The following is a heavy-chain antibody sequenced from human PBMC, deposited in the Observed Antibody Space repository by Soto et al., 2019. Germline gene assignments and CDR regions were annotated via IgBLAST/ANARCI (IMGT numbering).Heavy chain of an antibody. CDR2: INPSGGST. J-gene: IGHJ4*02. V-gene: IGHV1-46*01. Sequence: QVLLVQSGAEVTRPGASVKVSCKASGYTFTSYYMHWVRQAPGQGLEWMAMINPSGGSTKYAQICQGRVTLTRDTSTGTVDMELSSLTSEDTAIYYCARGPSCGGDCYLFDYWGQGTQVTVSS. CDR1: GYTFTSYY. CDR3: ARGPSCGGDCYLFDY. D-gene: IGHD2-21*02.